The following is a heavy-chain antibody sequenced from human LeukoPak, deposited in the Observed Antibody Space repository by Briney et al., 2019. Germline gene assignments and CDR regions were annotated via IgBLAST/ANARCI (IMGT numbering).Heavy chain of an antibody. CDR1: GYTFTIYG. J-gene: IGHJ6*02. CDR2: ISAYNGNT. V-gene: IGHV1-18*01. Sequence: ASVQVSFKASGYTFTIYGISWVRQAPGQGLEWMGWISAYNGNTKYVQKLQGRVTMTTDSSTSTAYMELRSLTSDDTAVYYCARWYCGGGSCYSYYYGMDVWGQGTTVTVSS. CDR3: ARWYCGGGSCYSYYYGMDV. D-gene: IGHD2-15*01.